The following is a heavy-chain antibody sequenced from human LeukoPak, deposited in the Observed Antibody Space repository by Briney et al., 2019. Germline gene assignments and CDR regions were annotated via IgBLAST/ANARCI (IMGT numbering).Heavy chain of an antibody. J-gene: IGHJ4*02. Sequence: GGSLRLSCAASGFTFSSYSMNWVRQAPGKGLEWVSSISSSSSYIYYADSVKGRFTISRDNAKNSLYLQMNSLRGEDTAIYFCARDPTSGSHPHFDAWGQGIQVSVSS. V-gene: IGHV3-21*01. CDR1: GFTFSSYS. CDR3: ARDPTSGSHPHFDA. CDR2: ISSSSSYI. D-gene: IGHD1-26*01.